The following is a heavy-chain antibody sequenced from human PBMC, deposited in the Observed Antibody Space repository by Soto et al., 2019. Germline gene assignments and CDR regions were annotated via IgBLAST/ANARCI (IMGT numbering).Heavy chain of an antibody. V-gene: IGHV3-23*01. D-gene: IGHD3-22*01. CDR2: IGDNGGNT. CDR3: AKEAGFSSGYYFDF. J-gene: IGHJ4*02. Sequence: PGGSLRLSCAVSGFTFTGYAMSWVRQAPGKGLEWASSIGDNGGNTYYADPVKGRFTVSTDNSKNTLYLQMNSLRAEDTAVYYCAKEAGFSSGYYFDFWGQGTLVTVSS. CDR1: GFTFTGYA.